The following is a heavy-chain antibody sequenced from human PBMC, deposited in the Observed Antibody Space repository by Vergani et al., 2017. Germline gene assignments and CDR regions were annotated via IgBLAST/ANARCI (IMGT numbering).Heavy chain of an antibody. CDR3: ARDTGMGFDY. J-gene: IGHJ4*02. Sequence: QVQLQESGPGLVKPSETLSLTCTVSGGSISSYYWSWIRQPPGKGLEWIGYIYYSGSINYNPSLKSRVTISVDTSKNQFSLKLSSVTAADTAVYYCARDTGMGFDYWGQGTLVTVSS. CDR1: GGSISSYY. D-gene: IGHD3-10*01. V-gene: IGHV4-59*01. CDR2: IYYSGSI.